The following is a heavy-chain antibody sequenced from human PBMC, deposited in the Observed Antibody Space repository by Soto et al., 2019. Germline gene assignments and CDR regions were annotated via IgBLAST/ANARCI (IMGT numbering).Heavy chain of an antibody. Sequence: SETLSLTCTVSGGSVSSGSYYWSWIRQPPGKGLEWIGYIYYSGSTNYNPSLKSRVTISVDTSKNQFSLKLSSVTAADTAVYYCARDLSGLESDYYYYGMDVWGQGTTVTVSS. D-gene: IGHD5-12*01. CDR1: GGSVSSGSYY. J-gene: IGHJ6*02. CDR3: ARDLSGLESDYYYYGMDV. CDR2: IYYSGST. V-gene: IGHV4-61*01.